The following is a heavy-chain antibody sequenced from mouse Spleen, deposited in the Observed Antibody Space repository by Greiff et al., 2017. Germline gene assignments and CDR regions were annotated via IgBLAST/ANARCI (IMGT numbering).Heavy chain of an antibody. J-gene: IGHJ3*01. CDR3: ARRWITTVGFAY. D-gene: IGHD1-1*01. V-gene: IGHV1-82*01. CDR1: GYAFSSSW. Sequence: VKLMESGPELVKPGASVKISCKASGYAFSSSWMNWVKQRPGKGLEWIGRIYPGDGDTNYNGKFKGKATLTADKSSSTAYMQLSSLTSEDSAVYFCARRWITTVGFAYWGQGTLVTVSA. CDR2: IYPGDGDT.